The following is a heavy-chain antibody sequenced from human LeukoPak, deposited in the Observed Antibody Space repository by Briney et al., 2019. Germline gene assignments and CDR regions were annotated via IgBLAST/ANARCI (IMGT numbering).Heavy chain of an antibody. CDR2: ISGDGGST. Sequence: GGSLRLSCAASGFTFDAYAMHWVRQAPGKGLQWVSLISGDGGSTYYADSVKGRFTTSRDNSKNSLYLQMDSLRTEDTALYYCAKGSQWLVRYWGQGTLVTVSS. D-gene: IGHD6-19*01. CDR1: GFTFDAYA. CDR3: AKGSQWLVRY. J-gene: IGHJ4*02. V-gene: IGHV3-43*02.